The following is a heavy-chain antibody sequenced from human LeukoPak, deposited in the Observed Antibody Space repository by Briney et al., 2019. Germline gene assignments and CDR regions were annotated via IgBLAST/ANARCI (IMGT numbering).Heavy chain of an antibody. J-gene: IGHJ6*03. CDR2: ICSGGTT. V-gene: IGHV3-66*02. Sequence: SGGSLRLSCEASGFTVNSHYMSWVRQAPGKGLEWVSVICSGGTTYYADSVKGRFTISRDKSKNTLCLQMNSLRAEDSAVYSCTRGRIGAAAGRTYYYYYYMDVWGKGTTVTVSS. D-gene: IGHD6-13*01. CDR3: TRGRIGAAAGRTYYYYYYMDV. CDR1: GFTVNSHY.